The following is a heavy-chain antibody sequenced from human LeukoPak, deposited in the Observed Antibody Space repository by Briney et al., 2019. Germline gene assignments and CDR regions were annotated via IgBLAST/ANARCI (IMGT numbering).Heavy chain of an antibody. V-gene: IGHV3-23*01. CDR2: ISGRGSTT. D-gene: IGHD2/OR15-2a*01. CDR3: AKGAISACYSLDQ. CDR1: GFTFNNYA. Sequence: GGSLRLSCAASGFTFNNYAMSWVRQAPGKGLEWVSAISGRGSTTYYADSVKGRFTISRDSSKNTLYLQMNSLRAEDTAVYYCAKGAISACYSLDQWGQGTLVTVSS. J-gene: IGHJ4*02.